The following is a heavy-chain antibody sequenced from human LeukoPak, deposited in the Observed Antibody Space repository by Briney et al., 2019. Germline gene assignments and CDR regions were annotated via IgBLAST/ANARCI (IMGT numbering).Heavy chain of an antibody. CDR3: ARGIPFDP. CDR2: ISHEGDS. J-gene: IGHJ5*02. Sequence: SETLSLTCAVYGVSLRGYYWSWIRQSPEKGLEWIGEISHEGDSIYNPSLKSRLTLSVDMSKNQFSLKLRSVTAADTAVYYCARGIPFDPWGQGTLVTVSS. CDR1: GVSLRGYY. V-gene: IGHV4-34*01.